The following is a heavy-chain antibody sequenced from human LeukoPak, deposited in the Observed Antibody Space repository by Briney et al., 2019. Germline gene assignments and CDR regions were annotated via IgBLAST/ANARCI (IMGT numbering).Heavy chain of an antibody. V-gene: IGHV4-34*01. D-gene: IGHD2-2*01. J-gene: IGHJ4*02. CDR3: ARRRLPAATGSPLDY. CDR2: INHSGST. Sequence: SETLSLTCAVYGGSFSGYYWSWIRQPPGKGLDWIGEINHSGSTNYNPSLKSRVTISVDTSKNQFSLKLSSVTAADTAVYYCARRRLPAATGSPLDYWGQGTLVTVSS. CDR1: GGSFSGYY.